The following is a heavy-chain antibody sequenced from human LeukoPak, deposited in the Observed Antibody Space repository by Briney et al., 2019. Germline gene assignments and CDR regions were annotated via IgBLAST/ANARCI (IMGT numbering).Heavy chain of an antibody. J-gene: IGHJ4*02. CDR2: ISGSGGST. V-gene: IGHV3-23*01. CDR1: GFTFSSYA. CDR3: AKGSRDSSGWYRDY. D-gene: IGHD6-19*01. Sequence: GGPLRLSCAASGFTFSSYAMSWVRQAPGKGLEWVSGISGSGGSTYYADSVKGRFTISRDNSKNTLSLQMNSLRAEDTAVYYCAKGSRDSSGWYRDYWGQGTLVTVSS.